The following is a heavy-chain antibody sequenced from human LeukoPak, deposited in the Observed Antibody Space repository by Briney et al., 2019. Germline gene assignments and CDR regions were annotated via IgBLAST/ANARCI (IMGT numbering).Heavy chain of an antibody. V-gene: IGHV4-59*01. CDR3: ARVVGSGWNYFDS. CDR2: RHHSGSS. J-gene: IGHJ4*02. CDR1: GGSISSYY. D-gene: IGHD6-19*01. Sequence: PSEILSLTCTVSGGSISSYYWSWLRQPPGKGLEWIAYRHHSGSSNYNPSLESRVTVSVDTSNNQFSLRVTSVTAADTAVYYCARVVGSGWNYFDSWGQGTLVTVSS.